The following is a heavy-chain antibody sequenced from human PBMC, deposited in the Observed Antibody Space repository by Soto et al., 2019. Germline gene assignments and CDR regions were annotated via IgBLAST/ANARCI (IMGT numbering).Heavy chain of an antibody. CDR1: GGSLSSYY. Sequence: SETLSLTCVVSGGSLSSYYWGWIRQPPGKGLEWIGSIYYSGSTYYNPSLKSRVTISVDTSKNQFSLKLSSVTAADTAVYYCARHLTYCSAGSCYSDFPYYGMDVWGQGTTVTVSS. V-gene: IGHV4-39*01. J-gene: IGHJ6*02. CDR2: IYYSGST. D-gene: IGHD2-15*01. CDR3: ARHLTYCSAGSCYSDFPYYGMDV.